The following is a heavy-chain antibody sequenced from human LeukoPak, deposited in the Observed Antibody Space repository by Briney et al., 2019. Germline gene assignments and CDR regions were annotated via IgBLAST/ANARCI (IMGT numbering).Heavy chain of an antibody. D-gene: IGHD3-10*01. CDR2: ISAYNGNT. CDR3: ARGLYYYGSGRPPPFDY. V-gene: IGHV1-18*01. Sequence: ASVKVSCKASGYTFTSYGISWVRQAPGQGLEWMGWISAYNGNTNYAQKLQGRVTMTTDTSTSTAYMELRSLRSDDTAVYYCARGLYYYGSGRPPPFDYWGQGTLVTVSS. CDR1: GYTFTSYG. J-gene: IGHJ4*02.